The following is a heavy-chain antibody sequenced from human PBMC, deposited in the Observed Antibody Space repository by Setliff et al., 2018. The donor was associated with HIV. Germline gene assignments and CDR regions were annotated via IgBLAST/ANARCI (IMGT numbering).Heavy chain of an antibody. CDR2: ISAYNGNT. Sequence: GASVKVSCKASGYTFTSYGISWVRQAPGQGLEWIGWISAYNGNTNYAQKLQCRVTMTENTSTDTAYMELSSLRSEDTAVYYCALAYSSNWSFDIWGQGTMVTVSS. CDR1: GYTFTSYG. J-gene: IGHJ3*02. V-gene: IGHV1-18*01. CDR3: ALAYSSNWSFDI. D-gene: IGHD6-13*01.